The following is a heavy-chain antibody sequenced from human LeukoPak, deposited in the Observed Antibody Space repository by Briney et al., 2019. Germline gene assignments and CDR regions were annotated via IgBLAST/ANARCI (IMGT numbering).Heavy chain of an antibody. CDR2: IYYSGST. CDR1: SGSISGYY. V-gene: IGHV4-59*01. D-gene: IGHD5-18*01. CDR3: ARAPDIYSYGGFDY. J-gene: IGHJ4*02. Sequence: SETLSLTCTVSSGSISGYYWSWIRQPPGKGLEWIGHIYYSGSTNYNPSLKSRVTISVDTSKNQFSLNLRSVTAADTAVYYCARAPDIYSYGGFDYWGQGTLVIVSS.